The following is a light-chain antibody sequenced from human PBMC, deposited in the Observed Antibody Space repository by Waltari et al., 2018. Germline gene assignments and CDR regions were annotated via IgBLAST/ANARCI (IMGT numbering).Light chain of an antibody. CDR3: QQYHNTPVP. CDR1: QGISNS. Sequence: DIQMTQSPPSLSASVGDRVTITCRASQGISNSLAWFQQKAGKAPTLLLYAASRLESGAPSRFSGSGSGTDYTLTISSLQPEDFATYYCQQYHNTPVPFGPGTKVDIK. J-gene: IGKJ3*01. CDR2: AAS. V-gene: IGKV1-NL1*01.